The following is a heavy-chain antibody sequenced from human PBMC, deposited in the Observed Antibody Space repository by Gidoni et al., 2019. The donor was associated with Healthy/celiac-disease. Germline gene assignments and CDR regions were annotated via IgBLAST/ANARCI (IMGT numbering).Heavy chain of an antibody. CDR3: ARTRPGIIDD. Sequence: QVQLQESGPGLVEPSETLSHTCNVAGGSISSYYWSWIRQPPGKGLEWIGYIYSSGSTNYNPSLKSRVTISVDTSKNQFSLKLSSVTAADTAVYYCARTRPGIIDDWGQGILVTVSS. D-gene: IGHD3-10*01. CDR1: GGSISSYY. V-gene: IGHV4-59*08. CDR2: IYSSGST. J-gene: IGHJ4*02.